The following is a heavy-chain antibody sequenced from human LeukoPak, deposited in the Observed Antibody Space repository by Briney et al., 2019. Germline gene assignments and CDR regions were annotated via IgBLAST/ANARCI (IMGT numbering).Heavy chain of an antibody. D-gene: IGHD2-15*01. CDR1: GFTFNSYT. CDR3: ARALGSGDHILLV. CDR2: ISRTGTTI. V-gene: IGHV3-48*01. Sequence: PGGSLRLSCAASGFTFNSYTMNWVRQAPGKGLEWISYISRTGTTIYYADSVKGRFTISRDNAKNSLYLQMNSLRSEDTGLYFCARALGSGDHILLVWGQGTLLTVSP. J-gene: IGHJ4*02.